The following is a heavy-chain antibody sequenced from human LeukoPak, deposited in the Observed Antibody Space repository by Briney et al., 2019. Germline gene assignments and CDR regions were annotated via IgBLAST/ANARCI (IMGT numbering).Heavy chain of an antibody. J-gene: IGHJ3*02. CDR3: ATSQTASGRYGNAFDI. CDR2: ISGSSEST. CDR1: GFPFSRFA. D-gene: IGHD6-19*01. Sequence: GGSLRLSCAASGFPFSRFAMTWVRQAPGKGLEWVSAISGSSESTNYADSVKGRFTISRDNAKNSLDLQMNNLRAEDTAVYYCATSQTASGRYGNAFDIWGQGTTVTVSS. V-gene: IGHV3-23*01.